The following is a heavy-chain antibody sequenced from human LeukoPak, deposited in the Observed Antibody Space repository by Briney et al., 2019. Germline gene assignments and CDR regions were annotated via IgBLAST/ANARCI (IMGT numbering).Heavy chain of an antibody. V-gene: IGHV3-15*01. CDR1: GFTFSDYY. J-gene: IGHJ4*02. CDR3: AQGSGFYYDY. Sequence: PGGSLRLSCAASGFTFSDYYMSWIRQAPGNGLEWVGLIKRETDGGTTDFAAPVKGRFTISRDDSKNTLYLQMNRLTSEDTAVYYCAQGSGFYYDYWGQGTLVTVSS. CDR2: IKRETDGGTT. D-gene: IGHD3-22*01.